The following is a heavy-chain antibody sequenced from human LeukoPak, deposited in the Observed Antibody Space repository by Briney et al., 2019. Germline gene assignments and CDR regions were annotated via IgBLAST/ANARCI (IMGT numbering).Heavy chain of an antibody. J-gene: IGHJ4*02. CDR3: AQDIAWGAFEH. CDR1: GFTFRNHG. CDR2: ISPSGGGT. Sequence: GGTLRLSCAASGFTFRNHGMNWVRQAPGKGLEWVSGISPSGGGTYYADSVKGRFTISRDDSKNTLSLHMNSLRVEDTALYYCAQDIAWGAFEHWGQGTLVTVSS. D-gene: IGHD7-27*01. V-gene: IGHV3-23*01.